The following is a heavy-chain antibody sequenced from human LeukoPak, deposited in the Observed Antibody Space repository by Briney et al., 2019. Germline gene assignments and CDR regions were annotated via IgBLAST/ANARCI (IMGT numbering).Heavy chain of an antibody. D-gene: IGHD6-13*01. CDR2: IYSGGST. CDR1: GFTVSSNY. J-gene: IGHJ4*02. CDR3: AREVAAAGTYFDY. V-gene: IGHV3-66*02. Sequence: GGSLRLSCAASGFTVSSNYMSWVRQAPGKGLEWVSVIYSGGSTYYADSVKGRFTISRDNSKNTLYLQMSSLRAEDTAVYYCAREVAAAGTYFDYWGQGTLVTVSS.